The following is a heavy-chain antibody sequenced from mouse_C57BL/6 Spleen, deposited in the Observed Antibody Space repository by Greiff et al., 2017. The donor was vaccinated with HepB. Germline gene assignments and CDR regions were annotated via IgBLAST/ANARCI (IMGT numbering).Heavy chain of an antibody. CDR2: ISSGGDYI. V-gene: IGHV5-9-1*02. CDR3: TREDSYGYDGYYAMDY. Sequence: EVMLVESGEGLVKPGGSLKLSCAASGFTFSSYAMSWVRQTPEKRLEWVAYISSGGDYIYYADTVKGGFTISRDNARNTLYLQMSSLPSEDTAMYYCTREDSYGYDGYYAMDYWGQGTSVTVSS. D-gene: IGHD2-2*01. CDR1: GFTFSSYA. J-gene: IGHJ4*01.